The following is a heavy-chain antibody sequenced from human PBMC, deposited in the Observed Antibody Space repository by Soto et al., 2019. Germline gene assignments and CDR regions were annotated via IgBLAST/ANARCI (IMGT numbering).Heavy chain of an antibody. Sequence: EVQLVESGGGLEQPGGSLRLSCEVSGFTFNVYNMNWVRQAPGKGLEWVSYISSSSTTIYYADSVKGRFTISRDDARKSLYLQMNSLRSEDTAVYYCARGGPWFGVISAFDMWGQGTMVTVSS. V-gene: IGHV3-48*01. CDR1: GFTFNVYN. D-gene: IGHD3-10*01. J-gene: IGHJ3*02. CDR3: ARGGPWFGVISAFDM. CDR2: ISSSSTTI.